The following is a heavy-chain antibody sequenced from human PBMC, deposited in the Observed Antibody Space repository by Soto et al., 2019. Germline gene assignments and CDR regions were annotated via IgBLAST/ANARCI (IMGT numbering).Heavy chain of an antibody. J-gene: IGHJ4*02. V-gene: IGHV3-33*01. CDR2: IWFDGSKK. Sequence: VQLEESGGGVVPPGTSLRLSCGASGFSFNTHGMHWVRQSPGKGLEWVAVIWFDGSKKYYEDSVTGRFRISRDNSRSALYLEMDSLRVEDTGVYFCARSSGVGIDFWGQGTLVTVSS. D-gene: IGHD6-19*01. CDR3: ARSSGVGIDF. CDR1: GFSFNTHG.